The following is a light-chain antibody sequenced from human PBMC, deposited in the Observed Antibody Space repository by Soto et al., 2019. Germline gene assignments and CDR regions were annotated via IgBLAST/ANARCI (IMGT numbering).Light chain of an antibody. CDR3: QQYADWPPLYA. CDR2: EAS. J-gene: IGKJ2*01. CDR1: QSIGSN. Sequence: EIVLTQSPASLSVSLGERATLSCRAGQSIGSNLAWYQQKPGQAPRLLMYEASTRSTDIPARFSGSGSGTEFTLTISSLQSEDSAVYYCQQYADWPPLYAFGPGTKLEIK. V-gene: IGKV3-15*01.